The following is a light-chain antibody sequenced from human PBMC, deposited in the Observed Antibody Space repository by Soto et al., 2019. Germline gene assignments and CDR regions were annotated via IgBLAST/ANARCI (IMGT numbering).Light chain of an antibody. J-gene: IGLJ1*01. CDR1: SSDVGGYNY. CDR2: DVS. V-gene: IGLV2-14*03. Sequence: QSALTQPASVSGSPGQSITISCTGTSSDVGGYNYVSWYQQHPGKAPKLMIYDVSDRPSGVSNRFSASKSGNTASLTISGLQAEDEADYCCCSYTSSSTPGVFGTGTKVTVL. CDR3: CSYTSSSTPGV.